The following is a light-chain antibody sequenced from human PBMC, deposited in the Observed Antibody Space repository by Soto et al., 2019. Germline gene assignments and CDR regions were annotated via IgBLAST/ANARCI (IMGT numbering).Light chain of an antibody. V-gene: IGKV3-15*01. CDR2: GAS. J-gene: IGKJ5*01. CDR1: QSIGSN. Sequence: EIVMTQSPATLSVSPGERATLSCRASQSIGSNLAWYQQKPGQAPRLLIYGASTRATDIPVRFSGSGSGAEFPLTISSLQSEDFAVYYCQQYNSWPPITFGQGTRLEIK. CDR3: QQYNSWPPIT.